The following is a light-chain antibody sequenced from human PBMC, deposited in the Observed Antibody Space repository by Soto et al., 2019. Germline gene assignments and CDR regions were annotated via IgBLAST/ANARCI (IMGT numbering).Light chain of an antibody. CDR2: LNSDGSH. V-gene: IGLV4-69*01. Sequence: QLVLTQSPSASASLGASVKLTCTLSSGHSSYAIAWHQQRPEKGPRYLMKLNSDGSHSKGDGIPDRFSGSSSGAERYLPISSLQSEDEADYYCQTWVTGIQVFGGGTKLTVL. CDR1: SGHSSYA. CDR3: QTWVTGIQV. J-gene: IGLJ2*01.